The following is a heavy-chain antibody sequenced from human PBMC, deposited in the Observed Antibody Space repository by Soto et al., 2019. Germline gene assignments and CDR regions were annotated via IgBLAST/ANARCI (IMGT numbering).Heavy chain of an antibody. CDR1: GGSSSSYY. V-gene: IGHV4-59*08. CDR3: ARRGYCSGGSCHTPMDY. J-gene: IGHJ4*02. Sequence: PSETLSLTCTVSGGSSSSYYWSWIRQPPGKGLEWIGYIYYSGSTNYNPSLKSRVTISVDTSKNQFSLKLSSVTAADTAVYYCARRGYCSGGSCHTPMDYWGQGTLVTVSS. CDR2: IYYSGST. D-gene: IGHD2-15*01.